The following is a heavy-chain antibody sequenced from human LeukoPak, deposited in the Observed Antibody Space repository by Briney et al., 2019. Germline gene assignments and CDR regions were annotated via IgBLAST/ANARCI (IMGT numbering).Heavy chain of an antibody. CDR1: GGTFSSYA. CDR2: IIPIFGTA. J-gene: IGHJ3*02. CDR3: ARMAGGWALAFDI. Sequence: ASVKVSCKASGGTFSSYAISWARQAPGQGLEWMGGIIPIFGTANYAQKFQGRVTITADESTSTAYMELSSLRSEDTAVYYCARMAGGWALAFDIWGQGTMVTVSS. V-gene: IGHV1-69*13. D-gene: IGHD5-24*01.